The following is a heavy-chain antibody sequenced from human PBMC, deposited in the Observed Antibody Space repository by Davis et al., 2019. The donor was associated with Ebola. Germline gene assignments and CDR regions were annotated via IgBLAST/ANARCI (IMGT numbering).Heavy chain of an antibody. Sequence: GESLKISCAASGFTFSDYYMSWVRQAPGKGLEWVANIKQDGSEKYYVDSVKGRFTISRDNAKNSLYLQMNSLRAEDTAVYYCARDLRGYYPGYWGQGTLVTVSS. D-gene: IGHD3-22*01. CDR3: ARDLRGYYPGY. CDR1: GFTFSDYY. CDR2: IKQDGSEK. J-gene: IGHJ4*02. V-gene: IGHV3-7*01.